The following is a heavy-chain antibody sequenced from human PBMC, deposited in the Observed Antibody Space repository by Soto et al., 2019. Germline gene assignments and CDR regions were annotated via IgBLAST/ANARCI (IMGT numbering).Heavy chain of an antibody. D-gene: IGHD4-17*01. V-gene: IGHV3-74*01. Sequence: EVQLVESGGGVVPPGGSLRLSCAASGFTFSGYWMHWVRQAPGKGLMWVSRINGDGRTTNYADSVKGRFTISRENAKNTLYLQMHSLRAEDTAVYYCARAAYGEYWFDPWGQGTLVTVCS. CDR1: GFTFSGYW. CDR2: INGDGRTT. CDR3: ARAAYGEYWFDP. J-gene: IGHJ5*02.